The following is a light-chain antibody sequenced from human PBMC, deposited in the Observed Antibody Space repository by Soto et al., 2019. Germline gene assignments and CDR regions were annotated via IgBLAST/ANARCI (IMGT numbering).Light chain of an antibody. CDR2: EVS. Sequence: QSVLTQPGSVSGSPGQSITISCAGTSSDVGGYNYVPWYQQHPGKAPKLMIYEVSNRPSGVSNRFSGSKSGNTASLTISGLQAEDEADYYCSSYTSSSTLVFGTGTKVTVL. J-gene: IGLJ1*01. CDR3: SSYTSSSTLV. V-gene: IGLV2-14*01. CDR1: SSDVGGYNY.